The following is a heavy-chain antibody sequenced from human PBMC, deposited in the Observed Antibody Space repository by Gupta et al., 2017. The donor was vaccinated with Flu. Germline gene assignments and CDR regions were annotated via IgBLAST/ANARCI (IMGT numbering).Heavy chain of an antibody. CDR3: AKTGRTSWFDP. V-gene: IGHV4-30-4*01. CDR2: LYYTGST. D-gene: IGHD3-9*01. Sequence: WIRQPPGKGLEWIGSLYYTGSTYYNPSLKNRVTISVDTSKNQFSLKLNSVTAADTAVYYCAKTGRTSWFDPWGQGSLVTVSS. J-gene: IGHJ5*02.